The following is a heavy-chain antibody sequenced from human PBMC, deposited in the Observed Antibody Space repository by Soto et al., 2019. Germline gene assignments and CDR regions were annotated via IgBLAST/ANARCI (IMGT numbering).Heavy chain of an antibody. Sequence: ASETLSLNYTFSSGSISSYYWSWIRPPPGKGLEWIGYIYYSGSTNYNPSLKSRVTISVDTSKNQFSLKLSSVTAADTAVYYCARVAYYYYDSSGYYFDYWGQGTLVTVS. J-gene: IGHJ4*02. D-gene: IGHD3-22*01. CDR1: SGSISSYY. CDR3: ARVAYYYYDSSGYYFDY. CDR2: IYYSGST. V-gene: IGHV4-59*01.